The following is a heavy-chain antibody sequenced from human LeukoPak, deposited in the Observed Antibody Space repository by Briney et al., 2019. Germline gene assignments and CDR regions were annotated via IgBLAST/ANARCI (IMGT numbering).Heavy chain of an antibody. CDR3: AKSGTSLNYYYYYMDV. J-gene: IGHJ6*03. D-gene: IGHD6-13*01. CDR2: ISGSGGST. Sequence: GGSLRLSCAASGFTFSIYAMSWVRQPPGKGLEWVSAISGSGGSTYYADSVKGRFTISRDNSKNTLYLQMNSLRAEDTAVYYCAKSGTSLNYYYYYMDVWGKGTTVTVSS. V-gene: IGHV3-23*01. CDR1: GFTFSIYA.